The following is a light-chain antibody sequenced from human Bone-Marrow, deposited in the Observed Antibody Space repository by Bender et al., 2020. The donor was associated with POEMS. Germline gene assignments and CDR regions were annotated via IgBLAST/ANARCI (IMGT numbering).Light chain of an antibody. CDR1: SSDIGGYNY. J-gene: IGLJ2*01. CDR2: EVS. CDR3: SSYTSSTTVL. V-gene: IGLV2-14*01. Sequence: QSALTQPASVSGSPGQSITISCTGTSSDIGGYNYVSWYQQHPGKVPKLMIYEVSNRPSGVSNRFSGSKSGNTASLTISGLQADDEADYYCSSYTSSTTVLFGGGTKLTVL.